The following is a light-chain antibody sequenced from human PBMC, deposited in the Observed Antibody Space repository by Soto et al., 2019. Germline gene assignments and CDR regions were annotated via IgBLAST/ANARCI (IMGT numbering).Light chain of an antibody. CDR3: EAWDDSLYGAV. V-gene: IGLV1-44*01. J-gene: IGLJ7*01. CDR2: NND. Sequence: QSVLTQPPSASGTPGQRVTIYCSGSSSNIGANPINWYQQLPGTAPKLLIYNNDQRPSGVPDRFSASKSGTSASLAISGLQSEDEADYYCEAWDDSLYGAVLGGGTQLTVL. CDR1: SSNIGANP.